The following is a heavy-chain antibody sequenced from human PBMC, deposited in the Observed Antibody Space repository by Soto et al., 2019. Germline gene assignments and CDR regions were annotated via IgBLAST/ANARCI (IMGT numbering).Heavy chain of an antibody. CDR2: IYYSGST. V-gene: IGHV4-39*01. D-gene: IGHD2-21*02. Sequence: QLQLQESGPGLVKPSETLSLICTVSGGSISSSSYYWGWIRQPPGKGLEWIGSIYYSGSTYYNPSLKSRVTISVDTSKNQFSLKLSSVTAADTAVYYCAGQPMSPNCGGDCYSHPYWGQGTLVTVSS. CDR3: AGQPMSPNCGGDCYSHPY. J-gene: IGHJ4*02. CDR1: GGSISSSSYY.